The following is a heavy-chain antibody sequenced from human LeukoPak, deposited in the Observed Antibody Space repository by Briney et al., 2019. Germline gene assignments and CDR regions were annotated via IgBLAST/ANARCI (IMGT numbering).Heavy chain of an antibody. Sequence: GESLKISCKGSGYSFTSYWIGWVRQMPGKGLEWMGIIYPGDSDTRYSPSFQGQVTISADKSISTAFLQWSSLKASDTAMYYCARLRGYYDSSANSRGWFDPWGQGTLVTVSS. CDR2: IYPGDSDT. J-gene: IGHJ5*02. V-gene: IGHV5-51*01. D-gene: IGHD3-22*01. CDR1: GYSFTSYW. CDR3: ARLRGYYDSSANSRGWFDP.